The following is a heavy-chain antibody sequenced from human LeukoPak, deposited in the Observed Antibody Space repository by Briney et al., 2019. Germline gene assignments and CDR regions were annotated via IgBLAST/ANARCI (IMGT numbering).Heavy chain of an antibody. Sequence: GGSLRLSCAASGFTFSSYAMAWVRQAPGKGLGWVSSISGDGGGTYYADSVKGRFTISRDNSKNTVYVQMNSLRAEDTAVYFCAKGGDYYGASFDFWGQGTLVTVSS. J-gene: IGHJ4*02. CDR2: ISGDGGGT. CDR1: GFTFSSYA. D-gene: IGHD3-10*01. CDR3: AKGGDYYGASFDF. V-gene: IGHV3-23*01.